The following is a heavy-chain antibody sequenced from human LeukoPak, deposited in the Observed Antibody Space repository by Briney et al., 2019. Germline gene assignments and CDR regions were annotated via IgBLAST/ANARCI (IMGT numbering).Heavy chain of an antibody. Sequence: PGGTLRLSCAASGFTFSSYGMSWVRQAPGKGLEWVSAISGSGGSTYYADSVKGRFTISRDNSKNPLYLQMNSLRAEDTAVYYCARGGSEKDYWGQGTLVTVSS. V-gene: IGHV3-23*01. CDR2: ISGSGGST. CDR3: ARGGSEKDY. J-gene: IGHJ4*02. D-gene: IGHD3-10*01. CDR1: GFTFSSYG.